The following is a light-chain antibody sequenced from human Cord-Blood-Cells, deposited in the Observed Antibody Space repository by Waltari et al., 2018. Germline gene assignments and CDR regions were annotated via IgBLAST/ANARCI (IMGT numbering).Light chain of an antibody. CDR3: QQSYSTPGT. V-gene: IGKV1-39*01. CDR1: QSISSY. CDR2: AAS. Sequence: DIQLTESPSYLSAAVGDRITIPCRESQSISSYLNWYQQKPGKAPKLLIYAASSLQSGVPSRFSGSGSGTDFTLTISSLQPEDFATYYCQQSYSTPGTFGGGTKVEIK. J-gene: IGKJ4*01.